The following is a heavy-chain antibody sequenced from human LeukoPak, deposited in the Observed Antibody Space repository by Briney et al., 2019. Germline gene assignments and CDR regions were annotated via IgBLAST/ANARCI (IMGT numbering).Heavy chain of an antibody. CDR2: IYSSGST. Sequence: SETLSLTCTVSDGSINSYYWSWIRQPAGKGLVWIGRIYSSGSTNYNPSLKSRVSMSVDTSKNQFSLKLTSVTAADTAVYYCARGGKATVVTMWGQGILVTVAS. J-gene: IGHJ4*02. D-gene: IGHD4-23*01. V-gene: IGHV4-4*07. CDR1: DGSINSYY. CDR3: ARGGKATVVTM.